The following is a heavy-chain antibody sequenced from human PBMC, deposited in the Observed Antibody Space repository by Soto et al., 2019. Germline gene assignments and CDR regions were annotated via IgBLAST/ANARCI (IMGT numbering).Heavy chain of an antibody. CDR2: IAGVDI. CDR3: AKDHFKGNGIYDGFDV. J-gene: IGHJ3*01. D-gene: IGHD1-20*01. Sequence: GGPLRLSCAFHGVTMSTYAMSWVRQAPGKGLEWVSTIAGVDIFYADSVQGRFTISIDNSKNLLFLQMNSLTADDTATYYCAKDHFKGNGIYDGFDVWGQGTTVTVS. V-gene: IGHV3-23*01. CDR1: GVTMSTYA.